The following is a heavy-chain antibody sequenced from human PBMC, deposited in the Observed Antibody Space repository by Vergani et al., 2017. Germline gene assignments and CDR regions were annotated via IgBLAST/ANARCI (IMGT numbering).Heavy chain of an antibody. D-gene: IGHD2-2*02. J-gene: IGHJ2*01. CDR3: ASNMYCSSTSCYTSLYWYFDL. V-gene: IGHV4-61*02. Sequence: QVQLQESGPGLVKPSQTLSLTCTVSGGSISSGSYYWSWIRQPAGKGLEWIGRIYTSGSTNYNPPLKSRVTMSVDTSKNHFSLKLRSVTAADTAVYYCASNMYCSSTSCYTSLYWYFDLWGRGTLVTVSS. CDR2: IYTSGST. CDR1: GGSISSGSYY.